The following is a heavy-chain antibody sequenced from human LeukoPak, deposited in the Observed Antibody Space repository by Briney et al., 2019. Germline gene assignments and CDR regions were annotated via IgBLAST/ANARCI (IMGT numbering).Heavy chain of an antibody. CDR3: ARGGRYDPFDY. CDR2: IYHSGST. V-gene: IGHV4-59*01. CDR1: GGSISSYY. D-gene: IGHD3-3*01. Sequence: PSETLSLTCTVSGGSISSYYWSWIRQPPGKGLEWIGYIYHSGSTNYNPSLKSRVTISVDTSKNQFSLKLSSVTAADTAVYYCARGGRYDPFDYWGQGTLVTVSS. J-gene: IGHJ4*02.